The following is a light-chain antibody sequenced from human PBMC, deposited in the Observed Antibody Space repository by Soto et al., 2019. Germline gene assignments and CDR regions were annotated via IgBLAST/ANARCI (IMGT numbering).Light chain of an antibody. Sequence: EIVIAQASAPLSVSPGERATLSCRDSQSVRSNLAWYQQKPGQAPRVLIYGASTRETGIPARFSGSGSGTEFTLTISSLQSEDFAVYYCQQYNNWTLTFGGGTKVDIK. V-gene: IGKV3-15*01. CDR3: QQYNNWTLT. CDR1: QSVRSN. CDR2: GAS. J-gene: IGKJ4*01.